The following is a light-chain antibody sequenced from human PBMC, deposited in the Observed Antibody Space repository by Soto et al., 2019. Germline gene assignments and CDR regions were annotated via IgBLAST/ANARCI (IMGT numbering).Light chain of an antibody. Sequence: QSALTQPASVSGSPGQSITISCTGTSSDVGGYNHVSWYQQHPGKAPKLMIYEVSNRPSGVSNHFSGSKSGNTASLTIPGLQAEDEADYYCSSYTFSNTWVFGGGTKLTVL. CDR2: EVS. J-gene: IGLJ3*02. V-gene: IGLV2-14*01. CDR1: SSDVGGYNH. CDR3: SSYTFSNTWV.